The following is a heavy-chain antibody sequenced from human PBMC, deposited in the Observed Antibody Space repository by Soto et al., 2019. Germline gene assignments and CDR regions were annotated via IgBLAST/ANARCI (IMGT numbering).Heavy chain of an antibody. CDR2: IHYSGST. Sequence: WTWIRQPPGKGLEWIGNIHYSGSTNYSPSLKGRVIISVDTSENPSSLKLSSVTTADTAVYYCTVGGAGHPFDYWGQGTLVTVSS. V-gene: IGHV4-59*01. D-gene: IGHD3-16*01. CDR3: TVGGAGHPFDY. J-gene: IGHJ4*02.